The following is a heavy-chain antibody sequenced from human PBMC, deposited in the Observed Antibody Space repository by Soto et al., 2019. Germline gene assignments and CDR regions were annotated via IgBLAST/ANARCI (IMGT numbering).Heavy chain of an antibody. CDR3: ARRAGYGDYYCYYGMDV. J-gene: IGHJ6*02. V-gene: IGHV1-3*01. CDR2: INAGTGNT. D-gene: IGHD4-17*01. Sequence: QVQLVQSGAEVKKPGASVKVSCKASGYTFTSYAMHWVRQAPGQRLEWMGGINAGTGNTKYSQKFQGRVTITRHTSASTAYRELSSLRSEDTAVYYCARRAGYGDYYCYYGMDVWGQGTTVTVSS. CDR1: GYTFTSYA.